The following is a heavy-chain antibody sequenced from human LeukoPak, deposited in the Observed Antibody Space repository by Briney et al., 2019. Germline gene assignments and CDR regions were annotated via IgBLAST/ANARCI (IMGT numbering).Heavy chain of an antibody. CDR3: ARGIAAAAFNDFDY. Sequence: GASVKVSCKASGGTFSSYAISWVRQAPGQGLEWMGGIIPIFGTANYAQKFQGRVTITADESTSTAYMELSSLRSEDTAVYYCARGIAAAAFNDFDYWGQGTLVTVSS. J-gene: IGHJ4*02. CDR2: IIPIFGTA. V-gene: IGHV1-69*13. D-gene: IGHD6-13*01. CDR1: GGTFSSYA.